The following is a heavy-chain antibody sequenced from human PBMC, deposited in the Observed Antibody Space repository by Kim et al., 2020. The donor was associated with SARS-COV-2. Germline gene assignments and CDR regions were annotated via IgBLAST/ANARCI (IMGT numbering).Heavy chain of an antibody. J-gene: IGHJ4*02. Sequence: GGSLRLSCAASGFTFSSYSMHWVRRAPGKGLEWVSYIRSDTGTRYYADSVRVRFTISRDNAQNLLYLQMNSLRDEDTAVYYCARDPYDYWGQGTLVTVSS. V-gene: IGHV3-48*02. CDR2: IRSDTGTR. CDR1: GFTFSSYS. CDR3: ARDPYDY.